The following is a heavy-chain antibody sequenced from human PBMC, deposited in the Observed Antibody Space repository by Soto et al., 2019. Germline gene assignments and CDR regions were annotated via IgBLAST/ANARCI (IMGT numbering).Heavy chain of an antibody. CDR3: ARVPDV. J-gene: IGHJ6*02. CDR2: IYHSGST. Sequence: WTWIRQPPGKGLEWIGYIYHSGSTYYNPSLKSRVTITVDRSQNQYSLKLSSVTAADTAVYYCARVPDVWGQGTTVTVSS. V-gene: IGHV4-30-2*01.